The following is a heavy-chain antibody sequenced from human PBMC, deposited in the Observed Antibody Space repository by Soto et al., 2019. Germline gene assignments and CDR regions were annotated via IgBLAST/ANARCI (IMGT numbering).Heavy chain of an antibody. J-gene: IGHJ6*02. CDR2: IMPIFRTA. Sequence: QVQVVQSGAEVKKPGSSVKVSCKTSGGTFSTAAISWVRQAPGQGLEWLGGIMPIFRTADYAQKFQGRVTITADESAITAYLDLSSRRSEDTAFYYCERDEDRAQLGVNYYYIMDVWGRGTTVTV. CDR1: GGTFSTAA. D-gene: IGHD3-10*01. V-gene: IGHV1-69*12. CDR3: ERDEDRAQLGVNYYYIMDV.